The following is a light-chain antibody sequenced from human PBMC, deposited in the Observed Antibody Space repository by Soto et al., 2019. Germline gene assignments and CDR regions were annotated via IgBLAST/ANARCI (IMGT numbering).Light chain of an antibody. V-gene: IGKV1-39*01. CDR1: QSINKY. CDR2: AAS. J-gene: IGKJ4*01. Sequence: DIQMTQSPSSLSASVGDRVTITCRASQSINKYLNWYQQKPGKAPKLLIYAASSLESGVPSRFSGSGSGTDFTLSISSLQPEDFATYFCQLSHNASALTFGGGTKVEIK. CDR3: QLSHNASALT.